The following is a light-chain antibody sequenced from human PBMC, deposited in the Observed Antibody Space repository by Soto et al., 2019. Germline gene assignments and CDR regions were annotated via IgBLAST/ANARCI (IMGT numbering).Light chain of an antibody. CDR3: CSYTGSIYV. V-gene: IGLV2-14*01. Sequence: QSVLTQPASVSGSPGQSITISCTGTSSDVGGYKFVSWYQQHPGKAPKLMIYEVSNRPSGVSSRFSGSKSGNTASLTISGLQAEDEADYYCCSYTGSIYVFGTGLNVAVL. CDR2: EVS. CDR1: SSDVGGYKF. J-gene: IGLJ1*01.